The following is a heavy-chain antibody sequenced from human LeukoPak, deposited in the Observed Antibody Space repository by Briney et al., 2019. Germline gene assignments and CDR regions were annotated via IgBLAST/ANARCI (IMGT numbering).Heavy chain of an antibody. J-gene: IGHJ4*02. V-gene: IGHV4-34*01. CDR3: ASHYCSGGSCPTGLFDY. Sequence: SETLSLTWAVYGGSFSGYYWSWIRQPPGKGLEWIGEINHSGSTNYNPSLKSRVTISVDTSKNQFSLKLSSVTAADTAVYYCASHYCSGGSCPTGLFDYRGQGTLVTVSS. CDR1: GGSFSGYY. D-gene: IGHD2-15*01. CDR2: INHSGST.